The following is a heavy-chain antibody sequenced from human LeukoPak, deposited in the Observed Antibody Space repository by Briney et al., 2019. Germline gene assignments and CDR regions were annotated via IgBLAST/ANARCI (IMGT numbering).Heavy chain of an antibody. J-gene: IGHJ6*02. CDR1: GYRFRDYW. D-gene: IGHD2-2*02. CDR2: IFPDDSET. V-gene: IGHV5-51*01. CDR3: ARYGLQGCSTNCYRSFYYYGMDV. Sequence: GASLQISCKGSGYRFRDYWIGWVRRMPGKGPELMGLIFPDDSETKYSPSFQGQVTISVDKSISTAYVQWSSLKASDTAIYYCARYGLQGCSTNCYRSFYYYGMDVWGQGTAVTVSS.